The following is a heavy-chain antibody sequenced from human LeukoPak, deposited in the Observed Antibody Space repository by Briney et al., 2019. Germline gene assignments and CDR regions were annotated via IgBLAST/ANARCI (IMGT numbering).Heavy chain of an antibody. CDR3: AKDHSPYYYDA. V-gene: IGHV3-23*01. J-gene: IGHJ4*02. D-gene: IGHD2-21*01. CDR2: ISGSGGST. Sequence: GGSLRLSCSASGFTFSSYATSWVRQAPGKGLEWVSAISGSGGSTYYADSVKGRFTISRDNSENTLYLQMNSLRAEDTAVYYCAKDHSPYYYDAWGQGTLVTVSS. CDR1: GFTFSSYA.